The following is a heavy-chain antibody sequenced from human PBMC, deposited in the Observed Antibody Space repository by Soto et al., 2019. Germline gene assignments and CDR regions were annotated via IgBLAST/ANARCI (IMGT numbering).Heavy chain of an antibody. CDR3: ARHVVVTNDGGHYFDY. Sequence: PSETLSLTCTVSGGSIISSYNYWGWIRQPPGRGLEWIGSVYYSGSTFYNPSLESRVTISVDTSKNQFSLRLSSVTAADTTVYYCARHVVVTNDGGHYFDYWGQGTQVTVSS. D-gene: IGHD2-21*02. CDR1: GGSIISSYNY. CDR2: VYYSGST. V-gene: IGHV4-39*01. J-gene: IGHJ4*02.